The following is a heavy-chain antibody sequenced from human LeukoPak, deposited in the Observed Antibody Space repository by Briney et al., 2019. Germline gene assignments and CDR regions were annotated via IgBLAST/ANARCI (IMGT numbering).Heavy chain of an antibody. CDR2: INHSGST. D-gene: IGHD6-19*01. J-gene: IGHJ4*02. Sequence: SETLSLTCAVYGGSFSGYYWSWIRQPPGKGLEWIGEINHSGSTNYNPSLKSRVTISVDTSKNLFSPKLSSVTAADTAVYYCARSSGWYRGYFDYWGQGTLVTVSS. CDR1: GGSFSGYY. V-gene: IGHV4-34*01. CDR3: ARSSGWYRGYFDY.